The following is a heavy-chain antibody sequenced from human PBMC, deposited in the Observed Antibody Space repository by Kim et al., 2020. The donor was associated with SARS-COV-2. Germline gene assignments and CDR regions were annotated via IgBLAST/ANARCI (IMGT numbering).Heavy chain of an antibody. V-gene: IGHV4-34*01. D-gene: IGHD3-3*01. Sequence: SETLSLTCAVYGGSFSGYYWSWIRQPPGKGLEWIGEINHSGSTNYNPSLKSRVTISVDTSKNQFSLKLSSVTAADTAVYYCARGKRTIFGVVTGNWFDPWGQGTLVTVSS. CDR2: INHSGST. CDR1: GGSFSGYY. CDR3: ARGKRTIFGVVTGNWFDP. J-gene: IGHJ5*02.